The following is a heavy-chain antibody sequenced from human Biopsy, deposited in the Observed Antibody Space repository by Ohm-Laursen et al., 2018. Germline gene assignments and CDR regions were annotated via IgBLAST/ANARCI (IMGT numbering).Heavy chain of an antibody. D-gene: IGHD6-13*01. CDR1: GFSLSARGMC. V-gene: IGHV2-70*11. CDR3: ARTPILIVSAGLVYRHRRHLQGMDV. Sequence: TQPLTLTCSFSGFSLSARGMCVSWIRQAPGKALEWLARVDWDDYKDYSASLQTKLSISKDTSNDQMVLTVNNVDPADTATYYCARTPILIVSAGLVYRHRRHLQGMDVWGQGIAVTVS. J-gene: IGHJ6*02. CDR2: VDWDDYK.